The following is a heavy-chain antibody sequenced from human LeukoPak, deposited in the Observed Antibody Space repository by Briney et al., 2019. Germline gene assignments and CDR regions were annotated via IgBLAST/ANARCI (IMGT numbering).Heavy chain of an antibody. CDR2: IIPILGIA. D-gene: IGHD1-26*01. V-gene: IGHV1-69*04. CDR3: ARGHYSGSYYFDY. CDR1: GGTFSSYA. Sequence: ASVKVSCKASGGTFSSYAISWVRQAPGQGLEWMGRIIPILGIANYAQKFQGRVTITADKSTSTAYMELSSLRSEDTAVYFCARGHYSGSYYFDYWGQGTLVTVSS. J-gene: IGHJ4*02.